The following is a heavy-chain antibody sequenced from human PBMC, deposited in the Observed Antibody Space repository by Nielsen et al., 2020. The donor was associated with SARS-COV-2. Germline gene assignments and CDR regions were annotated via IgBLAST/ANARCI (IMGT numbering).Heavy chain of an antibody. Sequence: ASVKVSCKASGGTFSSYAISWVRQAPGQRLEWMGWINAGNGNTKYSQKFQGRVTITRDTSASTAYMELSSLRSEDTAVYYCARLRGYYDSSGYYSYYYGMDVWGQGTTVTVSS. CDR3: ARLRGYYDSSGYYSYYYGMDV. CDR1: GGTFSSYA. V-gene: IGHV1-3*01. D-gene: IGHD3-22*01. CDR2: INAGNGNT. J-gene: IGHJ6*02.